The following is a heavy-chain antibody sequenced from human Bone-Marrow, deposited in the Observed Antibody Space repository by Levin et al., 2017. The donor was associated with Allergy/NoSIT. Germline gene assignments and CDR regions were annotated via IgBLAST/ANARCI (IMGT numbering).Heavy chain of an antibody. CDR3: TTKRGRVGATIEFDP. CDR1: GYTLTELS. D-gene: IGHD1-26*01. V-gene: IGHV1-24*01. Sequence: ASVKVSCKISGYTLTELSMHWVRQAPGKGLEWMGGFDPEDGETIYAQSFQGRVTMTEDTSIDTAYMELSSLTSEDTALYYCTTKRGRVGATIEFDPWGQGTLVSVSS. CDR2: FDPEDGET. J-gene: IGHJ5*02.